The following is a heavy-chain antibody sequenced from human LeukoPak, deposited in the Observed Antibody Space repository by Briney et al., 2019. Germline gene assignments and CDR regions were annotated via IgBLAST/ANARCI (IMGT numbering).Heavy chain of an antibody. CDR1: GGSFSGYY. CDR3: ARAPYCSSTSCADGGYYYYGMDV. J-gene: IGHJ6*02. Sequence: SETLSLTCAVYGGSFSGYYWSWIRQPPGKGLEWIGEISHSGSTNYNPSLKSRVTISVDTSKNQFSLKLSSVTAADTAVYYCARAPYCSSTSCADGGYYYYGMDVWGQGTTVTVSS. CDR2: ISHSGST. V-gene: IGHV4-34*01. D-gene: IGHD2-2*01.